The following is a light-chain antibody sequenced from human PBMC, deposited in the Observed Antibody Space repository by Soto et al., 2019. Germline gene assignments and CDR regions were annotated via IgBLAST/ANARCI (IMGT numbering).Light chain of an antibody. CDR3: QQYGTSPYT. CDR2: GAS. Sequence: EIVLTQSPGTLSLSPGERATLSCRASQTVSSSYLAWYQQKPGLTPRLLIYGASGRATGIPDRFSGSGSGTDFTLTISRLEPEDFAVYFCQQYGTSPYTFGQGTKLEIK. CDR1: QTVSSSY. V-gene: IGKV3-20*01. J-gene: IGKJ2*01.